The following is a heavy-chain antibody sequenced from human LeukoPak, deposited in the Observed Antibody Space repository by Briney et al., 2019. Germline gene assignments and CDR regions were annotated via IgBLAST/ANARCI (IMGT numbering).Heavy chain of an antibody. CDR3: GSLDYGDYGGGYYYYGMDV. J-gene: IGHJ6*02. CDR2: INHSGST. V-gene: IGHV4-34*01. Sequence: SETLSLTCAVYGGSFSGYYWSWIRQPPGKGLEWIGEINHSGSTNYNPSLKSRVTISVGTSKNQFSLKLSSVTAADTAVYYCGSLDYGDYGGGYYYYGMDVWGQGTTVTVSS. D-gene: IGHD4-17*01. CDR1: GGSFSGYY.